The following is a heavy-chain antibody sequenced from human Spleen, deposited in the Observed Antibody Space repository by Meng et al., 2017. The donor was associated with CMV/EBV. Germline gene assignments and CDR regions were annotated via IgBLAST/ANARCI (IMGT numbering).Heavy chain of an antibody. J-gene: IGHJ3*02. V-gene: IGHV1-8*03. CDR1: GYTFTSYD. CDR3: ARGRHDTDAFDI. CDR2: MNPNSGNT. Sequence: VKVSCKASGYTFTSYDINWVRQATGQGLEWMGWMNPNSGNTGYAQKFQGRVTITRNTSISTAYMELSSLRSEDTAVYYCARGRHDTDAFDIWGQGTMVTVSS.